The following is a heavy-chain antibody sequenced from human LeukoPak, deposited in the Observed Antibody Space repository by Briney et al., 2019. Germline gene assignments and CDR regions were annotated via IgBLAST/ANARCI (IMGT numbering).Heavy chain of an antibody. Sequence: GGSLGLSCAASGFTFDDYALHWVRQAPGKGLEWVSGISWNSGSIGYADSVKGRFTISRDNAKNSLYLQMNSLRAEDTALYYCAKGLSSIAAILDYWGQGTLVTVSS. D-gene: IGHD6-6*01. CDR2: ISWNSGSI. V-gene: IGHV3-9*01. J-gene: IGHJ4*02. CDR1: GFTFDDYA. CDR3: AKGLSSIAAILDY.